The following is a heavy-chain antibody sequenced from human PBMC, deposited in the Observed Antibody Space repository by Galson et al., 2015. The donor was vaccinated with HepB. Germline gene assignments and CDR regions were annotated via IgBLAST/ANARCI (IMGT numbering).Heavy chain of an antibody. J-gene: IGHJ6*02. CDR3: ARGVSSRGFVSYYYGMDV. V-gene: IGHV1-18*01. CDR1: GYTFTSYG. CDR2: ISAYYGNT. D-gene: IGHD3-10*01. Sequence: SVKVSCKASGYTFTSYGISWVRQAPGQGLEWMGWISAYYGNTHYAQNLQGRVTMTTDTSTSTAYMELRSLRSDDTAVYYCARGVSSRGFVSYYYGMDVWGQGTTVTVSS.